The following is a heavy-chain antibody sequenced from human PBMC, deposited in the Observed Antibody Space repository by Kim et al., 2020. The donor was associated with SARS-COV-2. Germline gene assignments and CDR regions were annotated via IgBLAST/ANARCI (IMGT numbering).Heavy chain of an antibody. CDR1: GFTFTSSA. CDR3: AAEVYGGSYSAFDY. D-gene: IGHD1-26*01. J-gene: IGHJ4*02. CDR2: IVVGSGNT. Sequence: SVKVSCKASGFTFTSSAMQWVRQARGQRLEWIGWIVVGSGNTNYAQKFQERVTITRDMSTSTAYMELSSLRSEDTAVYYCAAEVYGGSYSAFDYWGQGTLVTVSS. V-gene: IGHV1-58*02.